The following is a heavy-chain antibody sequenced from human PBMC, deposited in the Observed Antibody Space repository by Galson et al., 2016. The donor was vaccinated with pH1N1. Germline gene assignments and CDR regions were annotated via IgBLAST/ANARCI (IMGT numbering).Heavy chain of an antibody. CDR3: ARPEYVDVDLNDWYFDL. Sequence: SETLSLTCTASGGSISSSNFYLGWIRQPPGKGLEWIGSIYYGESTHYNPSHKSRVTMSVDTSKNQFSLKLSSVTAADTAVYYCARPEYVDVDLNDWYFDLWGRGTLVTVSS. D-gene: IGHD3-16*01. CDR2: IYYGEST. V-gene: IGHV4-39*01. J-gene: IGHJ2*01. CDR1: GGSISSSNFY.